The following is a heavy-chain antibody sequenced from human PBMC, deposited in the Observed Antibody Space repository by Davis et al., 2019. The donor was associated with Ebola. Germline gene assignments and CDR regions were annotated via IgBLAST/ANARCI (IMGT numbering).Heavy chain of an antibody. CDR2: ISAYNGNT. CDR1: GYTFTSYD. D-gene: IGHD3-10*01. V-gene: IGHV1-18*01. Sequence: AASVKVSCKASGYTFTSYDINWVRQAPGQGLEWMGWISAYNGNTNYAQKLQGRVTMTTDTSTSTAYMELRSLRSDDTAVYYCARDGALWSLYYYGMDVWGQGTTVTVSS. J-gene: IGHJ6*02. CDR3: ARDGALWSLYYYGMDV.